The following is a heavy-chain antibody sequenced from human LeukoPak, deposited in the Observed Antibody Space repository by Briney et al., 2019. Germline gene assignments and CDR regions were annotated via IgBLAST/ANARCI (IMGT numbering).Heavy chain of an antibody. J-gene: IGHJ4*02. D-gene: IGHD3-3*01. CDR3: ARGGSFGVDRNEF. V-gene: IGHV3-33*01. Sequence: PGRSLRLSCAASGFTFSSYDIHWVRQAPGKGLEWVAVIWYDGSKKYYADSVKGRFTISRDNSKNTLCLQMNSLRAEDTAVYYCARGGSFGVDRNEFGGQGTLVTVSS. CDR1: GFTFSSYD. CDR2: IWYDGSKK.